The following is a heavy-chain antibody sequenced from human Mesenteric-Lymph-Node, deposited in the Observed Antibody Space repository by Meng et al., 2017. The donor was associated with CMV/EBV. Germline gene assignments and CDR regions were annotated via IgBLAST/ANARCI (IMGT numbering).Heavy chain of an antibody. J-gene: IGHJ5*02. D-gene: IGHD6-6*01. V-gene: IGHV4-39*07. CDR1: ISRTSSD. Sequence: ISRTSSDWGWIRQPPGQGLEWIGTIYYSGSTYSNPSLKSRVTISVDTSKNQFSLRLSSVTAADTAVYYCARSLVKGVSVRPGGWFDPWGQGTLVTVSS. CDR3: ARSLVKGVSVRPGGWFDP. CDR2: IYYSGST.